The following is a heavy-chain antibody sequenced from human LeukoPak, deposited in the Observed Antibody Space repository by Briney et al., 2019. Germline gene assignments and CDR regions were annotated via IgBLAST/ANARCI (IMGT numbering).Heavy chain of an antibody. Sequence: GGSLRLSCAASGFTFSDFGMHWVRQAPGKGLEWVAFIAYDGSKKYYAESVKGRFTISRDNAKNSLYLQMNSLRAEDTAVYYCARAAVTLRGSPSDFDYWGQGTLVTVSS. V-gene: IGHV3-30*12. CDR2: IAYDGSKK. CDR1: GFTFSDFG. CDR3: ARAAVTLRGSPSDFDY. J-gene: IGHJ4*02.